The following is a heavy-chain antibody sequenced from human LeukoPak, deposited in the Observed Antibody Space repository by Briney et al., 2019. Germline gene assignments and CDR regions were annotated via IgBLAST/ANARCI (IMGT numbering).Heavy chain of an antibody. Sequence: PGGSLRLSCAASGFIFNSYAMHWVRQAPGKGLEWVAVISYDGNTEYYADSVKGRFTISRDNAKNSLYLQMNSLRAEDMALYYCAKDMAMIAQGPFDYWGQGTLVTVSS. J-gene: IGHJ4*02. V-gene: IGHV3-30-3*01. D-gene: IGHD3-22*01. CDR1: GFIFNSYA. CDR3: AKDMAMIAQGPFDY. CDR2: ISYDGNTE.